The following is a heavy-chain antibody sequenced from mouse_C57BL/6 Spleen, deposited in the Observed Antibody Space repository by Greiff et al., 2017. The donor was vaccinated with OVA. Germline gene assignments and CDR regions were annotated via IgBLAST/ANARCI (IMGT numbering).Heavy chain of an antibody. CDR1: GFTFSSYA. CDR2: ISDGGSYT. Sequence: EVKLMESGGGLVKPGGSLKLSCAASGFTFSSYAMSWVRQTPEKRLEWVATISDGGSYTYYPDNVKGRFTISRDNAKNNLYLQMSHLKSEDTAMYYCARVPLYGSSSAWFAYWGQGTLVTVSA. D-gene: IGHD1-1*01. V-gene: IGHV5-4*03. J-gene: IGHJ3*01. CDR3: ARVPLYGSSSAWFAY.